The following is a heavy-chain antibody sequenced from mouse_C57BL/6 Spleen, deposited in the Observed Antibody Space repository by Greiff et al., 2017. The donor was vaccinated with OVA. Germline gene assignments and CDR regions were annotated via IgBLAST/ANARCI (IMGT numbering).Heavy chain of an antibody. D-gene: IGHD1-1*01. CDR3: ARSSGFITTVVGDY. Sequence: EVQLQQSGPELVKPGASVKISCKASGYSFTGYYMNWVKQSPEKSLEWIGEINPSTGGTTYNQKFKAKATLTVDKSSSTAYMQIKSLTSEESAVYYWARSSGFITTVVGDYWGQGTTLTVSS. J-gene: IGHJ2*01. CDR2: INPSTGGT. CDR1: GYSFTGYY. V-gene: IGHV1-42*01.